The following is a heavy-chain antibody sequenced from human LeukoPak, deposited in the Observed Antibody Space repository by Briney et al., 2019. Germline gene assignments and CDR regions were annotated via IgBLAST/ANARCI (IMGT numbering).Heavy chain of an antibody. CDR2: VHYSGST. J-gene: IGHJ5*02. Sequence: SETLSLTCTVSGGSVSSSTYYWSWIRQHPGKGLEGIGYVHYSGSTYYNPSLKSRVTISVDTSKNQFSLRLSSVTASDTAVYYCTKYYYDTSGYSNWFDPWGQGTLVTVSS. D-gene: IGHD3-22*01. CDR3: TKYYYDTSGYSNWFDP. V-gene: IGHV4-31*03. CDR1: GGSVSSSTYY.